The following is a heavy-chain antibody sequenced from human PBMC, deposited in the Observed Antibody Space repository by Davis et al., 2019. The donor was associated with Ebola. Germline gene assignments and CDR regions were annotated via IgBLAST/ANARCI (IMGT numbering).Heavy chain of an antibody. V-gene: IGHV4-39*07. D-gene: IGHD1-26*01. CDR1: GGSISSSSYY. Sequence: MPSETLSLTCTVSGGSISSSSYYWGWIRQPPGKGLEWIGSIYYSGSTYYNPSLKSRVTISVDTSKNQFSLKLSSVTAADTAVYYCARDGIGWELPLGLDVWGKGTTVTVSS. J-gene: IGHJ6*04. CDR3: ARDGIGWELPLGLDV. CDR2: IYYSGST.